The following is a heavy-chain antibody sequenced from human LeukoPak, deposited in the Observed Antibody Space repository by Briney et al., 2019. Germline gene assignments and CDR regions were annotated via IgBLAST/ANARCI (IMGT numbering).Heavy chain of an antibody. CDR2: ISSSGITM. J-gene: IGHJ4*02. V-gene: IGHV3-48*03. D-gene: IGHD3/OR15-3a*01. CDR3: ARGGLVFHY. Sequence: GGSLRLSCAASGFTFSSYEMNWVRQAPGKGLEWVSYISSSGITMYYADSVKGRFTISRDNAKNSLYLQMNSLRAEGTAVYYCARGGLVFHYWGQGTLVTVSS. CDR1: GFTFSSYE.